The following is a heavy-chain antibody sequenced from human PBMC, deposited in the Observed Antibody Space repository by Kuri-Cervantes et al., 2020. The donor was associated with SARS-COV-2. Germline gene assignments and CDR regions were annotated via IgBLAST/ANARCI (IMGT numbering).Heavy chain of an antibody. CDR3: ARDPDMGIGWFDP. CDR1: GFTFSSYA. V-gene: IGHV3-23*01. D-gene: IGHD2-15*01. Sequence: GESLKISCAASGFTFSSYAMNWVRQAPGKGLEWVSAISGSGGSTYYADSVKGRFTISRDNSRNTLYLQMNSLRAEDTAVYYCARDPDMGIGWFDPWGQGTLVTVSS. CDR2: ISGSGGST. J-gene: IGHJ5*02.